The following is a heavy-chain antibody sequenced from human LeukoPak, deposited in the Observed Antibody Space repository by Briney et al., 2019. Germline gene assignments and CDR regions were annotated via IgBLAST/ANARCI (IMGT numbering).Heavy chain of an antibody. V-gene: IGHV3-7*01. Sequence: PGGSLRLSCAASGFTFSSYWMSWVRQAPGKGLEWVANIKQDGSEKYYVDSVKGRFTIFRDNAKNSLYLQMNSLRAEDTAVYYCARDYRGYRAPYYFDYWGQGTLVTVSS. CDR1: GFTFSSYW. D-gene: IGHD2-15*01. CDR3: ARDYRGYRAPYYFDY. J-gene: IGHJ4*02. CDR2: IKQDGSEK.